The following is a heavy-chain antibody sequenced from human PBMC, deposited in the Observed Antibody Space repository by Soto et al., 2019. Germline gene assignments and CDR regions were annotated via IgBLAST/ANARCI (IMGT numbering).Heavy chain of an antibody. CDR3: AKDSATNGMDV. Sequence: GGSLRLSCAASGFTFSSYGMHWVRQAPGKGLEWVAVISYDGSNKYYADSVKGRFTISRDNSKNTLYLQMNSLRAEDTAVYYCAKDSATNGMDVWGQGTTVTVSS. J-gene: IGHJ6*02. CDR1: GFTFSSYG. D-gene: IGHD5-12*01. CDR2: ISYDGSNK. V-gene: IGHV3-30*18.